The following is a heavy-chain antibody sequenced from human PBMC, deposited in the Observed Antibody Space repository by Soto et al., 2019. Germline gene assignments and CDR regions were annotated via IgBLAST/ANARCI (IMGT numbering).Heavy chain of an antibody. CDR1: GGTFSSYS. Sequence: SVKVSCKASGGTFSSYSISWVRHVPGQGLEWMGGIIPIFGTANYAQKFQGRVTITADESTSTAYMELRSLRSDDTAVYYCARGVGSGTYYNQYNWFDPWGQGTLVTVSS. V-gene: IGHV1-69*13. J-gene: IGHJ5*02. CDR3: ARGVGSGTYYNQYNWFDP. D-gene: IGHD3-10*01. CDR2: IIPIFGTA.